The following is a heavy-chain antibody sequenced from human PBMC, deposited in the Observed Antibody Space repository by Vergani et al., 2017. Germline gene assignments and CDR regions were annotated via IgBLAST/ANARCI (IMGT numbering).Heavy chain of an antibody. CDR3: ARGGVHSSGWYQPDY. V-gene: IGHV3-33*01. CDR2: IWYDGSNK. CDR1: GFTFSSYG. D-gene: IGHD6-19*01. Sequence: QVQLVESGGGVVQPGRSLRLSCAASGFTFSSYGMHWVRQAPGKGLEWVAVIWYDGSNKYYADSVKGRFTISRDNSKNTLYLRMNSLRAEDTAVYYCARGGVHSSGWYQPDYWGQGTLVTVSS. J-gene: IGHJ4*02.